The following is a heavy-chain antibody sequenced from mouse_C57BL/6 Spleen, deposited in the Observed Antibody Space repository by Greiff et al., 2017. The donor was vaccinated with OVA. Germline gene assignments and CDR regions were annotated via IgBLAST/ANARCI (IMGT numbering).Heavy chain of an antibody. CDR1: GYTFTSYW. CDR2: IDPSDSYT. V-gene: IGHV1-59*01. J-gene: IGHJ2*01. Sequence: QVQLQQPGAELVRPGTSVKLSCKASGYTFTSYWMHWVKQRPGQGLEWIGVIDPSDSYTNYNQKFKGKATLTVDTSSSTAYMQLSSLTSEDSAVYYGARVLITTVVAHFDYWGQGTTLTVSS. D-gene: IGHD1-1*01. CDR3: ARVLITTVVAHFDY.